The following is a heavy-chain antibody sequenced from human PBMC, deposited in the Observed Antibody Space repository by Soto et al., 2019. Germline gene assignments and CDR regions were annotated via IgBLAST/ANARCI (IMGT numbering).Heavy chain of an antibody. CDR2: ISAYNGNT. CDR1: GYTFTSYG. CDR3: ATNISPYCGGDCYSRD. D-gene: IGHD2-21*02. V-gene: IGHV1-18*01. J-gene: IGHJ4*02. Sequence: ASVKVSCKASGYTFTSYGISWVRQAPGQGLEWMGWISAYNGNTNYAQKLQGRVTMTEDTSTDTAYMELSSLRSEDTAVYYCATNISPYCGGDCYSRDWGQGTLVTVSS.